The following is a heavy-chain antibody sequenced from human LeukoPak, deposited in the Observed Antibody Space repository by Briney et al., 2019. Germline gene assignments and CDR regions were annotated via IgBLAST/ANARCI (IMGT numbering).Heavy chain of an antibody. J-gene: IGHJ5*02. Sequence: SETLSLTCAINGESFSGFFCTWIRQSPGKGLEWIGEVSHSGSTLYNPSLKSRVTLSVDTFKNHFSLNLSPVTAADTAVYYCARGRTHNWFDPWGQGTLVTVSS. CDR1: GESFSGFF. V-gene: IGHV4-34*01. CDR3: ARGRTHNWFDP. CDR2: VSHSGST. D-gene: IGHD3/OR15-3a*01.